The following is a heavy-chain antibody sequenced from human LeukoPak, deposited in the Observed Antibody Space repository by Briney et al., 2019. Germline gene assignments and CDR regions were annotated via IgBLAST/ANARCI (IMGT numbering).Heavy chain of an antibody. CDR2: INPNSGGT. CDR3: ARKADRGYSGSYVYFGY. V-gene: IGHV1-2*04. J-gene: IGHJ4*02. CDR1: GYTFTGYY. D-gene: IGHD1-26*01. Sequence: ASVKVSCKASGYTFTGYYMHWVRQAPGQGLEWMGWINPNSGGTNYAQKFQGWVTMTRDTSISTAYMELSRLRSGDTAVYYCARKADRGYSGSYVYFGYWGQGTLVTGSS.